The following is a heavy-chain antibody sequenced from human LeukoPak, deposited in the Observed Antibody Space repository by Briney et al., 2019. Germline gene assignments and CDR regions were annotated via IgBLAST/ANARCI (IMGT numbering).Heavy chain of an antibody. Sequence: ASVKVSCKASGYTFTSYAMHWVRQAPGQGLEWMGWINAGNGNTKYSQKFQGRVTITRDTSASTAYMELSSLRSEDTAVYYCARARYPGRYFDYWGQGTLVTVSS. CDR1: GYTFTSYA. CDR2: INAGNGNT. V-gene: IGHV1-3*01. J-gene: IGHJ4*02. D-gene: IGHD1-14*01. CDR3: ARARYPGRYFDY.